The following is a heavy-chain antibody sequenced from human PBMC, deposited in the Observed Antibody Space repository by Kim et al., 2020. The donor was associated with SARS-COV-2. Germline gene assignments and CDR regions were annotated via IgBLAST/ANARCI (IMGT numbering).Heavy chain of an antibody. Sequence: ASVKVSCKASGYTFTGYYMHWVRQAPGQGLEWMGWINPNSGGTNYAQKFQGRVTMTRDTSISTAYMELSRLRSDDTAVYYCARVGYDTAGTDLDFDYWGQGTLVTVSS. V-gene: IGHV1-2*02. CDR1: GYTFTGYY. CDR3: ARVGYDTAGTDLDFDY. D-gene: IGHD6-19*01. J-gene: IGHJ4*02. CDR2: INPNSGGT.